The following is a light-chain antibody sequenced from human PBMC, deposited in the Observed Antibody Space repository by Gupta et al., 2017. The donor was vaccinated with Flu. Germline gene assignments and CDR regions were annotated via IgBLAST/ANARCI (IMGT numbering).Light chain of an antibody. CDR3: QVWDSSSDHPGV. CDR2: DDS. J-gene: IGLJ3*02. CDR1: NIGSKN. Sequence: SYVLTQPPSVSVAPGQTASIACGGTNIGSKNVHWYQQKPGQVPALVVYDDSDRPSGIPERFSGSNSGNTATLNITRVEAGDEADDYCQVWDSSSDHPGVFGGGTKLTVL. V-gene: IGLV3-21*02.